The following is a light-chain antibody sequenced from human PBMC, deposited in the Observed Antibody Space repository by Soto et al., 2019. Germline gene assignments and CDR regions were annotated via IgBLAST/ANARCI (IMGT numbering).Light chain of an antibody. CDR2: GAS. CDR3: QQLGNSLWT. V-gene: IGKV3-20*01. CDR1: QSVNSIY. J-gene: IGKJ1*01. Sequence: EIVLTQSPGTLSLSPGERATLSCRASQSVNSIYLAWYQQKHGQAPRLLIYGASSRATGIPDRFSGSGSGTDFTLTISRLEPEDFAVYYCQQLGNSLWTFGQGTKVEIK.